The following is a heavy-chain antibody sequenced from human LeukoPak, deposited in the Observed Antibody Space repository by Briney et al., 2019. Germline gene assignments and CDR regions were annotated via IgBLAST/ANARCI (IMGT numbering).Heavy chain of an antibody. V-gene: IGHV3-74*01. CDR1: GFTFRKYW. CDR3: VKSAGKDGYRDVFDI. Sequence: GGSLRLSCAASGFTFRKYWLHWVRQAPGKGLVWVSRINPDDESTSYADSVRGLFTISRDIFKNTLYLQMNSLRAEDTAVYHCVKSAGKDGYRDVFDIWGQGTVVTVSS. CDR2: INPDDEST. D-gene: IGHD5-24*01. J-gene: IGHJ3*02.